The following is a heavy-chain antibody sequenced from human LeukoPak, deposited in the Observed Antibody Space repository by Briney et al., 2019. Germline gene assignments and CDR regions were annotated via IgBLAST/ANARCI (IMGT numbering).Heavy chain of an antibody. V-gene: IGHV4-39*07. J-gene: IGHJ4*02. CDR3: ARGWYYGSGSYSTYYFDY. CDR1: GGSISSSSYY. CDR2: IYYRGST. D-gene: IGHD3-10*01. Sequence: PSETLSLTCTVSGGSISSSSYYWGWIRQPPGKGLEWIGSIYYRGSTHYNPSLKSRVTISVDTSKNQFSLKLSSVTAADTAVYYCARGWYYGSGSYSTYYFDYWGQGTLVTVSS.